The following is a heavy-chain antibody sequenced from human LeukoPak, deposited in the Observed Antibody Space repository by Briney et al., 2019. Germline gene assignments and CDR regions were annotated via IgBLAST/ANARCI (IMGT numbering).Heavy chain of an antibody. V-gene: IGHV4-61*02. CDR2: IYTSGST. CDR1: GGSISSGSYY. Sequence: SETLPLTCTVSGGSISSGSYYWSWIRQPAGKGLEWIGRIYTSGSTNYNPSLKSRVTISLDTSKNQFSLKLSSVTAADTAMYYCARVSRGNSVGGDYWGQGTLVTVSS. CDR3: ARVSRGNSVGGDY. J-gene: IGHJ4*02. D-gene: IGHD4-23*01.